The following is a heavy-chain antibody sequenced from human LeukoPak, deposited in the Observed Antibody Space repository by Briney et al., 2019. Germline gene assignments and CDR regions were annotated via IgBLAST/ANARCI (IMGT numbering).Heavy chain of an antibody. Sequence: SETLSLTCAVYGGSFSGYYWSWIRQPPGKGLEWIGEINHSGSTNYNPSLKNRVTISVDTSKNQFSLKLSSVTAADTAVYYCARGEMITGTTYYYYYYMDVWGKGTTVTVSS. CDR3: ARGEMITGTTYYYYYYMDV. CDR2: INHSGST. CDR1: GGSFSGYY. D-gene: IGHD1-7*01. V-gene: IGHV4-34*01. J-gene: IGHJ6*03.